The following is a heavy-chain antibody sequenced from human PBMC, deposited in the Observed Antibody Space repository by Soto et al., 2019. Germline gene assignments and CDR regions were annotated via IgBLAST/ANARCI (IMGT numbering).Heavy chain of an antibody. Sequence: QVQLVESGGGVVQPGRSLRLSCAASGFTFSSYGMHWVRRAPGKGLEWVAVIWYDGSNKYYADSVKGRFTISRDNSKNTLYLQMNSLRAEDTAVYYCARDRVLRLLGGMDVWGQGTTVTVSS. J-gene: IGHJ6*02. CDR2: IWYDGSNK. D-gene: IGHD3-3*01. CDR3: ARDRVLRLLGGMDV. CDR1: GFTFSSYG. V-gene: IGHV3-33*01.